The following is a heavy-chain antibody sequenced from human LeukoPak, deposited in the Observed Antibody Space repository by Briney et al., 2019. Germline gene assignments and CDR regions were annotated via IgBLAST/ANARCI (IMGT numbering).Heavy chain of an antibody. CDR3: ARLLAVVRGFHYGMDA. D-gene: IGHD6-19*01. CDR2: ISSGGSTR. V-gene: IGHV3-48*03. CDR1: RFTFRTYQ. Sequence: GGSLRLSCEASRFTFRTYQMTWVRQAPGKGLEWVSYISSGGSTRYYADSAKGRFTISRDNANNSLYLQMNSLRAEDTAVYYCARLLAVVRGFHYGMDAWGQGTTVTVSS. J-gene: IGHJ6*02.